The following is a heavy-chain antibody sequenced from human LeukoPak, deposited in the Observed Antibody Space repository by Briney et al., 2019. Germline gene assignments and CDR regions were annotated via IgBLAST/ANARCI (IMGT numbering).Heavy chain of an antibody. CDR3: ARAPPSPRDTLYFDY. CDR1: GGSISSYY. Sequence: SETLSLTRTVSGGSISSYYWSWIRQPPGKGLEWIGYIYYSGSTNYNPSLKSRVTISVDTSKNQFSLKLSSVTAADTAVYYCARAPPSPRDTLYFDYWGQGTLVTVSS. D-gene: IGHD2/OR15-2a*01. CDR2: IYYSGST. V-gene: IGHV4-59*01. J-gene: IGHJ4*02.